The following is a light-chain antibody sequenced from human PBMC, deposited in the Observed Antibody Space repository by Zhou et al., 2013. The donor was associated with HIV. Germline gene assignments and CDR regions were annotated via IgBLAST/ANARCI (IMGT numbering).Light chain of an antibody. CDR1: QSVDSTY. J-gene: IGKJ2*01. CDR2: GAS. CDR3: QQYGSPRYT. Sequence: EIVLTQSPGTLSLSPGERATLSCRASQSVDSTYLAWYQHKPGQAPRLLIYGASRRATGIPDRFSGSGSGTDFTLTISRLEPEDFAVYYCQQYGSPRYTFGQGTKLEIK. V-gene: IGKV3-20*01.